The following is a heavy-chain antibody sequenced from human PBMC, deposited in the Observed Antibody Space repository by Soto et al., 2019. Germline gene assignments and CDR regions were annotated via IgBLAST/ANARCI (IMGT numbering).Heavy chain of an antibody. CDR2: ISGSGGST. CDR1: GFTFSSYA. CDR3: AKDPGQTILYRDTDY. Sequence: GGSLRLSCAASGFTFSSYAMSWVRQAPGKGLEWVSAISGSGGSTYYADSVKGRFTISRDNSKNTLYLQMNSLRAEDTAVYYCAKDPGQTILYRDTDYWGQGTLVTVSS. J-gene: IGHJ4*02. V-gene: IGHV3-23*01. D-gene: IGHD3-3*01.